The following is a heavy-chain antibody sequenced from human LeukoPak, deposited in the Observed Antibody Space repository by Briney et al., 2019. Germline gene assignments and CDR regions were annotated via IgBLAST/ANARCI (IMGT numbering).Heavy chain of an antibody. V-gene: IGHV4-59*01. J-gene: IGHJ6*02. D-gene: IGHD3-10*01. CDR3: ARDSRYSYGSGGMDV. Sequence: SETLPLTCTVSGGSIGSFYWTWIRQTPRKGLEWIGSVYYTGSTNYNPSLKSRVTISIDTSRSQFSLKLTSVTVADTAVYYCARDSRYSYGSGGMDVWGQGTTVTVSS. CDR2: VYYTGST. CDR1: GGSIGSFY.